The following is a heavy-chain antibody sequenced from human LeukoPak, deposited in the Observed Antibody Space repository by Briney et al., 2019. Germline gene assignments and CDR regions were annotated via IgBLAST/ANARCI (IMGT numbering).Heavy chain of an antibody. D-gene: IGHD6-13*01. J-gene: IGHJ4*02. Sequence: GGSLRLSCAASGFTFSSYWMSWVRQAPGKGLEWVANIKQDGSEKYYVDSVKGRFTISRDNAKNSLYLQMNSLRAEDTAVYYCARRYSSSWFTHYYFDYWGQGTLVTVSS. CDR1: GFTFSSYW. CDR3: ARRYSSSWFTHYYFDY. CDR2: IKQDGSEK. V-gene: IGHV3-7*01.